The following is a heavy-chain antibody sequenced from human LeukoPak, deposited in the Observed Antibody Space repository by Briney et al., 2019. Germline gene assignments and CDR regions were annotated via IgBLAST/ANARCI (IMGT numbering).Heavy chain of an antibody. CDR1: GGSISSSSYY. CDR3: ARPVGYCSGGSCYSDVYYFDY. J-gene: IGHJ4*02. V-gene: IGHV4-39*01. CDR2: IYYSGST. D-gene: IGHD2-15*01. Sequence: PSETLSLTCTVSGGSISSSSYYWGWIRQPPGTGLEWIGSIYYSGSTYYNPSLKSRVTISVDTSKYQFSLKLSSVTAADTAVYYCARPVGYCSGGSCYSDVYYFDYWGQGTLVTVSS.